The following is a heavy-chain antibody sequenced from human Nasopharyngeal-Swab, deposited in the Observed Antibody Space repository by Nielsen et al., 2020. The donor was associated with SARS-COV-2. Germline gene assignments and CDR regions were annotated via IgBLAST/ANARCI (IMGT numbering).Heavy chain of an antibody. Sequence: GESLKISCKGSGYSFTSYWIGWVRQMPGKGLEWMGIIYPGDSDTRYSPSFQGQVTISADKSISTAYLQWSSLKASGTAMYYCARRVGYCSGGSCYFDYWGQGTLVTVSS. D-gene: IGHD2-15*01. V-gene: IGHV5-51*01. J-gene: IGHJ4*02. CDR3: ARRVGYCSGGSCYFDY. CDR1: GYSFTSYW. CDR2: IYPGDSDT.